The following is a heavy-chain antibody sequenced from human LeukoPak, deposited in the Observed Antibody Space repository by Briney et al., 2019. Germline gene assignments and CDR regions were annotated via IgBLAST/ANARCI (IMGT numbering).Heavy chain of an antibody. CDR2: INHSGST. CDR1: GGSFSGYY. D-gene: IGHD3-22*01. CDR3: ARTDNSGYHDY. Sequence: PSETLSLTCAVYGGSFSGYYWSWIRQPPGKGLEWIGEINHSGSTNYNPSLKSRVTISVDTSKNQFSLKLSSVTAADTAVYYCARTDNSGYHDYWGQGILVTVSS. V-gene: IGHV4-34*01. J-gene: IGHJ4*02.